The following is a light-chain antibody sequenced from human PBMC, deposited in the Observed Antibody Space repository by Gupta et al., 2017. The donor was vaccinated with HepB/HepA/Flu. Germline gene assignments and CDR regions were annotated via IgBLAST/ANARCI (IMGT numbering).Light chain of an antibody. CDR3: QQDDNNPMCI. J-gene: IGKJ2*04. V-gene: IGKV4-1*01. Sequence: DIVMTQSPDSLAVSLGERATISCKSSHSVICSTNNKNYLAWYQQKPGQPPKLLIYWEATRESGVVDRFGGGGVGKNVSIPIISRQEEDGAGYYCQQDDNNPMCIFGQGTKLDIK. CDR2: WEA. CDR1: HSVICSTNNKNY.